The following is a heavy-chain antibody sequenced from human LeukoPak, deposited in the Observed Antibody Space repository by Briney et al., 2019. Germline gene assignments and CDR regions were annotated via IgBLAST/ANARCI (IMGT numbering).Heavy chain of an antibody. V-gene: IGHV3-30*18. CDR1: GFTFSSYG. Sequence: GGSLRLSCAASGFTFSSYGMHWVRQAPGKGLEWVAVISYDGSNKYYADSVKGRFTISRDNSKNTLYLQMNSLRAEDTAVYYCAKRWAGRFDRWGQGTVVIVSS. D-gene: IGHD3-10*01. CDR3: AKRWAGRFDR. CDR2: ISYDGSNK. J-gene: IGHJ5*02.